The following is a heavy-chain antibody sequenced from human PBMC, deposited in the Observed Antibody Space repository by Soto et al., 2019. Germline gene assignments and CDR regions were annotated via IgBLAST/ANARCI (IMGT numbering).Heavy chain of an antibody. CDR1: GYTFTGHY. CDR3: ARSIVVVTALDY. V-gene: IGHV1-2*02. CDR2: INSNTGDT. Sequence: ASVKVSCKASGYTFTGHYIHWVRQAPGHGLQWMGWINSNTGDTGSAQNFQGRVTMTRDTSVSTAYMELSRLTSDDAAVYYCARSIVVVTALDYWGQGTLVTVSS. J-gene: IGHJ4*02. D-gene: IGHD2-21*02.